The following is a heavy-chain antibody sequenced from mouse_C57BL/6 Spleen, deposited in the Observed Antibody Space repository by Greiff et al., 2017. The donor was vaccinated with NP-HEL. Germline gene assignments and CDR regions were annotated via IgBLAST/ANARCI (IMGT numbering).Heavy chain of an antibody. CDR1: GYTFTDYE. V-gene: IGHV1-15*01. CDR3: TREGHAMDY. CDR2: IDPETGGT. Sequence: VQLQESGAELVRPGASVTLSCKASGYTFTDYEMHWVKQTPVHGLEWIGAIDPETGGTAYNQKFKGKAILTADKSSSTAYMELRSLTSEDSAVYYCTREGHAMDYWGQGTSVTVSS. J-gene: IGHJ4*01.